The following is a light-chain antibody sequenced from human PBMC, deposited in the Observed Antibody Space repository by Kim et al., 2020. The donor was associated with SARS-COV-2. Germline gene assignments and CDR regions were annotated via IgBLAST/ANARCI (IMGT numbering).Light chain of an antibody. V-gene: IGKV1-39*01. J-gene: IGKJ2*01. CDR1: QSISSY. Sequence: DIQMTQSPSSLSASLGHRVTITCRASQSISSYLNWFQQKPGKAPKLLIYAASSLQSGVPSRFSGSGSGTDFTLTISSLQPEDSATYYCQQSFSSPPYTFGQGTKLEI. CDR2: AAS. CDR3: QQSFSSPPYT.